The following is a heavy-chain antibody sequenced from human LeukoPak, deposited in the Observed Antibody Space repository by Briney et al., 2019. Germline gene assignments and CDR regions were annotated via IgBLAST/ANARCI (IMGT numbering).Heavy chain of an antibody. D-gene: IGHD6-13*01. CDR3: ARDLDSSSCSICYFDY. CDR1: GYTFTIYY. V-gene: IGHV1-46*01. CDR2: INPSSSST. Sequence: ASVTVSFTSCGYTFTIYYIHLVRQAPAQGKEWMGIINPSSSSTSYAQTFHGRLIITRDTSTSTIYMELNSLRSDDTAVYYCARDLDSSSCSICYFDYWCQGTLVIVSS. J-gene: IGHJ4*02.